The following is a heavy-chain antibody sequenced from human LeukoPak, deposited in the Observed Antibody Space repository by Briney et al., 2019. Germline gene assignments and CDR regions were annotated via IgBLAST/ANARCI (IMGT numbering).Heavy chain of an antibody. V-gene: IGHV5-51*01. Sequence: GESLQISCKGSGYSFTSYWIGWVRQMPGKGLEWMGIIYPGDSDTRYSPSFQGQVTISADKSISTAYLQWSSLKASDTAMYYCARRGIVGATSSYYYYGMDVWGQGTTVTVSS. D-gene: IGHD1-26*01. CDR2: IYPGDSDT. CDR1: GYSFTSYW. CDR3: ARRGIVGATSSYYYYGMDV. J-gene: IGHJ6*02.